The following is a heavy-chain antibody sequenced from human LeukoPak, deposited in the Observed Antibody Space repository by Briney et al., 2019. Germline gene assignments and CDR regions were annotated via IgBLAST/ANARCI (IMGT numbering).Heavy chain of an antibody. J-gene: IGHJ5*02. CDR1: GASISSSTYY. CDR2: THYNGAN. D-gene: IGHD4-17*01. V-gene: IGHV4-39*07. Sequence: SETLSLTCTVSGASISSSTYYWTWIRQPPGKGLEWIGCTHYNGANYYNLSLKSRVTMSVDTSKNQFSLKLSSVTAADTAVYYCARDDYDYGDHWFDPWGQGTLVTVSS. CDR3: ARDDYDYGDHWFDP.